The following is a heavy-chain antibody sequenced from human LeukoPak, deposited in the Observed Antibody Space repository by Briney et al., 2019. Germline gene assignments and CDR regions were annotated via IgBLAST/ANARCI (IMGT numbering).Heavy chain of an antibody. CDR3: AKSDCASDGCKLLNC. D-gene: IGHD5-24*01. Sequence: GSLRLSCAVSGFIFSSYAMSWVRQAPGKGLEWVSSISGSGDATKYADSVMGQFTISRDNSKNTLSLQMNSLRAEDTAVYYCAKSDCASDGCKLLNCWGQGTLVTASS. CDR1: GFIFSSYA. V-gene: IGHV3-23*01. J-gene: IGHJ4*02. CDR2: ISGSGDAT.